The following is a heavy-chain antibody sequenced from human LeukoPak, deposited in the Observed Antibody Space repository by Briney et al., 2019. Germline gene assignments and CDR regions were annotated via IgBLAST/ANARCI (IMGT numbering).Heavy chain of an antibody. CDR3: AREHDFWSGYYEFDP. V-gene: IGHV4-30-4*01. CDR2: IYYSGST. CDR1: GGSISSGDYY. D-gene: IGHD3-3*01. J-gene: IGHJ5*02. Sequence: SETLSLTCTVSGGSISSGDYYWSWIRQPPGKGPEWIGYIYYSGSTYYNPSLKSRVTISVDTSKNQFSLKLSSVTAADTAVYYCAREHDFWSGYYEFDPWGQGTLVTVSS.